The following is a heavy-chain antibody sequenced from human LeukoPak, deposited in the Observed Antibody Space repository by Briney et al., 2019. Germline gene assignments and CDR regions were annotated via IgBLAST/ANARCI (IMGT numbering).Heavy chain of an antibody. D-gene: IGHD3-3*01. CDR2: ISSSSSYI. CDR3: TTSLDFWNWFDP. CDR1: GFTFSSYS. J-gene: IGHJ5*02. Sequence: GGSLRLSCAASGFTFSSYSMNWVRQAPGKGLEWVSSISSSSSYIYYADSVKGRFTISRDNAKNSLYLQMNSLKTEDTAVYYCTTSLDFWNWFDPWGQGTLVTVSS. V-gene: IGHV3-21*04.